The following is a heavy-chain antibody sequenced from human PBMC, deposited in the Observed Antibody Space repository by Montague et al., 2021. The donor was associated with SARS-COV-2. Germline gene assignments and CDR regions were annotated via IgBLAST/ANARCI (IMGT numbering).Heavy chain of an antibody. J-gene: IGHJ4*02. CDR3: ATRTRYPQNDFGF. CDR2: IYNGGTT. V-gene: IGHV4-39*01. Sequence: SETLALTCTVSGDSIRNSDYAWGWVRQPPGKGLEWIGNIYNGGTTFYNPSLKSRVTIFVDTSKNQFTLKLSSVTAAHTAVYYCATRTRYPQNDFGFWGQGTLVTVSS. D-gene: IGHD2-15*01. CDR1: GDSIRNSDYA.